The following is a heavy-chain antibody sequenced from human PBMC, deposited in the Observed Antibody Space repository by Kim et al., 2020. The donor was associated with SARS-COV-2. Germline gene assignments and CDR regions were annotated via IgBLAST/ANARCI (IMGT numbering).Heavy chain of an antibody. CDR3: ARYSVGRLDY. D-gene: IGHD1-26*01. CDR1: GGSISSSSYY. V-gene: IGHV4-39*07. CDR2: IYYSGST. J-gene: IGHJ4*02. Sequence: SETLSLTCTVSGGSISSSSYYWGWIRQPPGKGLEWIGSIYYSGSTYYNPSLKSRVTISVDTSKNQFSLKLSSVTAADTAVYYCARYSVGRLDYWGQGTLVTVSS.